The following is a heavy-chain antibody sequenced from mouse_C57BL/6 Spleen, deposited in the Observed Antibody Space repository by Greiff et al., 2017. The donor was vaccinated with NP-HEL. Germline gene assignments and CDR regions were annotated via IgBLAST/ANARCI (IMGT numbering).Heavy chain of an antibody. CDR1: GYSFTGYF. J-gene: IGHJ1*03. CDR3: SRRRYYGSSYNWYCDV. Sequence: EVKLQESGPELVKPGDSVKISCKASGYSFTGYFMNWVMQSHGKSLEWIGRINPYNGDTFYNQKFKGKATLTVDKSSSTAHMELRSLTSEDSAVYYGSRRRYYGSSYNWYCDVWGTGTTVTVSS. D-gene: IGHD1-1*01. CDR2: INPYNGDT. V-gene: IGHV1-20*01.